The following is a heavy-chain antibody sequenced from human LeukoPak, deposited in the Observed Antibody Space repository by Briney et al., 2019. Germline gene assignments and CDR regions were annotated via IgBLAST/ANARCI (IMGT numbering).Heavy chain of an antibody. D-gene: IGHD6-13*01. CDR1: GYTFTSYG. V-gene: IGHV1-18*01. CDR3: ARGLPEHAYSSSWYPVYYYYMDV. CDR2: ISAYNGNT. J-gene: IGHJ6*03. Sequence: GASVKVSCKASGYTFTSYGISWVRQAPGQGLEWMGWISAYNGNTNYAQKLQGRVTMTTDTSTSTAYMELSSLRSEDTAVYYCARGLPEHAYSSSWYPVYYYYMDVWGKGTTVTVSS.